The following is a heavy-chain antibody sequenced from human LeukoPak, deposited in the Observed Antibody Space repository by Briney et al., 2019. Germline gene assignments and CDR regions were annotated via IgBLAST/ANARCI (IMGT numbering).Heavy chain of an antibody. Sequence: GGSLRLSCAASGFTFSSYGMHWVRQAPGKGLEWVAVIWYDGSNKYYADSVKGRFTISRDNSKNTLYLQMNSLRAEDTAVYYCAKARSRYRFDYWGQGTLVTVSS. CDR3: AKARSRYRFDY. J-gene: IGHJ4*02. CDR2: IWYDGSNK. CDR1: GFTFSSYG. D-gene: IGHD1-1*01. V-gene: IGHV3-33*06.